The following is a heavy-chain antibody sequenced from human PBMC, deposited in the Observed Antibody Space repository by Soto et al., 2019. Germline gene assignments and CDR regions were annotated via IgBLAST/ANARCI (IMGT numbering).Heavy chain of an antibody. J-gene: IGHJ5*02. D-gene: IGHD3-16*01. CDR2: IAFRGDT. Sequence: SLTSTLEDRSVAKSCKSWWWTRQHPGEGLEWIGYIAFRGDTDFNPSLKSRLSKSVDTSDNLFPLSLTSVTAAVSSIYFCASVMDVLSYDWFDTWGQGTLVTVSS. CDR3: ASVMDVLSYDWFDT. V-gene: IGHV4-31*03. CDR1: DRSVAKSCKS.